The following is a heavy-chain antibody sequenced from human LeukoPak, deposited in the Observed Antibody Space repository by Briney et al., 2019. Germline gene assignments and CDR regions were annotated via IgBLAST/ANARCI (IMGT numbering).Heavy chain of an antibody. J-gene: IGHJ1*01. Sequence: GRSLTLSCAASGFTFSSSGMHWVRQAPGKGLEWVAFVSYDGGKKYYADSVKGRFTISRDNSKNTLYLQMNSLRAEGTAVYYCAKPAYCGGDCYSSPFQHWGQGTLVTVSS. CDR1: GFTFSSSG. V-gene: IGHV3-30*18. CDR3: AKPAYCGGDCYSSPFQH. D-gene: IGHD2-21*02. CDR2: VSYDGGKK.